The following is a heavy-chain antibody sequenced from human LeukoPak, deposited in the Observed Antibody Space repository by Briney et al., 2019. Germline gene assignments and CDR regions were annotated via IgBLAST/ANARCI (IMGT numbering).Heavy chain of an antibody. J-gene: IGHJ4*02. D-gene: IGHD6-13*01. CDR2: ISYDGSNK. CDR3: ARHGSSSWYFDY. CDR1: GFTFSSYA. Sequence: GGSLRLSCAASGFTFSSYAMHWVRQAPGKGLEWVAVISYDGSNKYYADSVKGRFTISRDNSKNTLYLQMNSLRAEDTAVYYCARHGSSSWYFDYWGQGTLVTVSS. V-gene: IGHV3-30-3*01.